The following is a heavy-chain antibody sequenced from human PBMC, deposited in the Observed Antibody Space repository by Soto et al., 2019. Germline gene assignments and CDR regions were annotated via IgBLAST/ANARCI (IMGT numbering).Heavy chain of an antibody. CDR1: GCSISSGDYY. CDR2: IYYSGST. J-gene: IGHJ6*02. CDR3: ARERTHYYYGMDV. Sequence: PXETLSLTCTVAGCSISSGDYYWSWIRQPPGKGLEWIGYIYYSGSTYYNPSLKSRVTISVDTSKNQFSLKLSSVTAADTAVYYCARERTHYYYGMDVWGQGTTVTVSS. V-gene: IGHV4-30-4*01.